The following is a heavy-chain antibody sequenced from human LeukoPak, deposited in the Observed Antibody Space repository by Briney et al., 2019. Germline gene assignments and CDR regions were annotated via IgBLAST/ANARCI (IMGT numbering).Heavy chain of an antibody. D-gene: IGHD1-26*01. CDR2: IDPNSGGT. CDR3: ARVRVTGSFGLDLGH. J-gene: IGHJ4*02. CDR1: GYTFTGYF. Sequence: APVKVSCKASGYTFTGYFMHWARQAPGQGLEWMGWIDPNSGGTNYAQNFRGRVTMTRDTSISTAYMELSRLTSDDTAVYYCARVRVTGSFGLDLGHWGQGTLVTVSS. V-gene: IGHV1-2*02.